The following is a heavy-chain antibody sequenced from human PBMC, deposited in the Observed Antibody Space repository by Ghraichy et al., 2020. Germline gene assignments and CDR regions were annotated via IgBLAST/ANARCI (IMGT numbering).Heavy chain of an antibody. V-gene: IGHV4-34*01. CDR1: GGAFSGYY. J-gene: IGHJ4*02. CDR3: ARVPVVRGVIIRHFDY. D-gene: IGHD3-10*01. Sequence: GTLNISCEVYGGAFSGYYWSWIRQPPGKGLEWIGEINHSGSSNYNPSLKSRLTISVDTSKNQFSLKLSSVTAADTAVYYCARVPVVRGVIIRHFDYWGQGTLVTVAS. CDR2: INHSGSS.